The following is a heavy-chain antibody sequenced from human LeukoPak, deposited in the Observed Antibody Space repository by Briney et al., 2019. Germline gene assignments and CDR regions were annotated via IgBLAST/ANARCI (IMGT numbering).Heavy chain of an antibody. V-gene: IGHV3-30*04. J-gene: IGHJ4*02. D-gene: IGHD6-19*01. CDR1: GFTFSSYV. Sequence: PGRSLRLSCAASGFTFSSYVMHWVRQAPGKGLEWVAIISYDGSNEYYADSVKGRFTISRDNSKNTLYLQMNSLTAADTAVYYCAGGSSGWYDYWGQGTLVTVSS. CDR3: AGGSSGWYDY. CDR2: ISYDGSNE.